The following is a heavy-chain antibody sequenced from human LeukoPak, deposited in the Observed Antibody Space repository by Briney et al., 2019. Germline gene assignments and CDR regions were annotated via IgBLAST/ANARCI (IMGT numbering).Heavy chain of an antibody. J-gene: IGHJ4*02. D-gene: IGHD5/OR15-5a*01. CDR3: ARGDGVYVY. Sequence: PGGSLKLSCAASGLIVSRNYMSWVRQAPGKGLEWVSVIYFGGTTYYADSVKGRFTISRDNSKNTVYLQMNSLRVEDTAVYYCARGDGVYVYWGQGTLVTVSS. CDR2: IYFGGTT. V-gene: IGHV3-53*01. CDR1: GLIVSRNY.